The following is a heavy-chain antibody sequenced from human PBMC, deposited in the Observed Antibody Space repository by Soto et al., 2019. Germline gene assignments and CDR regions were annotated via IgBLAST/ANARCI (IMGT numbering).Heavy chain of an antibody. J-gene: IGHJ6*03. CDR1: SGSLSSYG. CDR3: AILFRRVATTGDYYYYVDV. V-gene: IGHV4-59*08. D-gene: IGHD5-12*01. Sequence: LVTMRLTWTVTSGSLSSYGWSWILQPKRKGLEWIGYIYYSGSTNYNPSLKSRVTMSLDASMNRFSLKLSSVTAADTAVYYCAILFRRVATTGDYYYYVDVWRKGTTVTVSS. CDR2: IYYSGST.